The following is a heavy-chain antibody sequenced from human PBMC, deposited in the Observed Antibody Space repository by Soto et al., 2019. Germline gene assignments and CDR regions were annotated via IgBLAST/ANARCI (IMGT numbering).Heavy chain of an antibody. V-gene: IGHV4-34*01. CDR1: GESFSGYY. Sequence: SETLSLTCAVYGESFSGYYWSWIRQPPGKGLEWIGEINHSGSTNYNPSLKSRVTISVDTSKNQFSLKLSSVTAADTAVYYCLRGRIYDYVWGSSSYHFDYWGQGTLVTVSS. J-gene: IGHJ4*02. D-gene: IGHD3-16*02. CDR3: LRGRIYDYVWGSSSYHFDY. CDR2: INHSGST.